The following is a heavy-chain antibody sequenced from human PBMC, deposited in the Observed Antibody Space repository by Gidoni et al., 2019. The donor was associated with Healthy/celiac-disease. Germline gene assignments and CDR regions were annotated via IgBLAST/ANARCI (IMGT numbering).Heavy chain of an antibody. CDR1: GFTFSSYW. Sequence: EVQLLESGGGLVQPGGSLRRSCAASGFTFSSYWMHWVRQAPGKGLVWVSRINSDGSSTSYADSVKGRFTISRDNAKNTLYLQMNSLRAEDTAVYYCARVIQLWAEFDYWGQGTLVTVSS. CDR2: INSDGSST. J-gene: IGHJ4*02. V-gene: IGHV3-74*01. CDR3: ARVIQLWAEFDY. D-gene: IGHD5-18*01.